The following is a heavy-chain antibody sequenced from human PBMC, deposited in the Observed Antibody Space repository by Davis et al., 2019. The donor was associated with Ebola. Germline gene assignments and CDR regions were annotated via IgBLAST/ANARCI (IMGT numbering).Heavy chain of an antibody. J-gene: IGHJ4*02. CDR1: GDSISSRNW. V-gene: IGHV4-4*02. D-gene: IGHD3-22*01. CDR2: AYHSGAI. CDR3: ARDYYDSDGILHYFES. Sequence: SETLSLTCAVSGDSISSRNWWSWVRQSAGKGLEWIGEAYHSGAINYNPSLKGRVTLSMDKSKNQFSLNLNSLTAADTAIYYCARDYYDSDGILHYFESWGQGTLVTVSS.